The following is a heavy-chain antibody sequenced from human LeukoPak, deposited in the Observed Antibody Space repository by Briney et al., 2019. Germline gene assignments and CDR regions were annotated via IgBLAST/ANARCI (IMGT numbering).Heavy chain of an antibody. D-gene: IGHD6-19*01. J-gene: IGHJ1*01. CDR3: AKVGYSSGWLLAGYFQH. CDR2: ISGSGGST. Sequence: PGGSLRLSCAASGFTFSSYGMSWVRQAPGKGLEWVSAISGSGGSTYYADSVKGRFTISRDNSKNTLYLQMNSLRAEDTAVYYCAKVGYSSGWLLAGYFQHWGQGTLVTVSS. CDR1: GFTFSSYG. V-gene: IGHV3-23*01.